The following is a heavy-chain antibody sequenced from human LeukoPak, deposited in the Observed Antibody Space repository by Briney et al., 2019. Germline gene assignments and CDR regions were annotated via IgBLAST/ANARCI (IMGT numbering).Heavy chain of an antibody. CDR1: GFTFSSYW. CDR2: IKQDGSEK. Sequence: GGSLRLSCAASGFTFSSYWMTWVRQAPGKGLEWVANIKQDGSEKYCVDSAKGRFTISRDTAKNSLYLQMNSLRAEDTAVYYCARGGAGADVDYWGQGTLVTVSS. CDR3: ARGGAGADVDY. D-gene: IGHD1-26*01. J-gene: IGHJ4*02. V-gene: IGHV3-7*01.